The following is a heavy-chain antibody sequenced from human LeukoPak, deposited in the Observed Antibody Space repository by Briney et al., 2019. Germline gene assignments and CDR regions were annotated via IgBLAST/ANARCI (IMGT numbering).Heavy chain of an antibody. Sequence: GASVKVSCKASGYTFTSYGISWVRQAPGQGLEWMGWISAYNGNTNYAQKLQGRVTMTTDTSTSTAYMELGSLRSDDTAVYYCARGDYDSSGYYYGYYFDYWGQGTLVTVSS. V-gene: IGHV1-18*01. CDR1: GYTFTSYG. CDR2: ISAYNGNT. J-gene: IGHJ4*02. D-gene: IGHD3-22*01. CDR3: ARGDYDSSGYYYGYYFDY.